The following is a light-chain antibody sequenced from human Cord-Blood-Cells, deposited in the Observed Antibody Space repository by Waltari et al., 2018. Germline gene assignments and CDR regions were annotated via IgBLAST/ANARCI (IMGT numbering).Light chain of an antibody. CDR2: EGS. CDR1: SSDVGSYNL. J-gene: IGLJ2*01. CDR3: CSYAGSVV. V-gene: IGLV2-23*01. Sequence: QSALTQLASVSGSPGQSITISCTGSSSDVGSYNLVSWYQQNPGKAPKLMINEGSHRPSGVSNRFSGSKSGNTASLIISGLQAEDEADYYCCSYAGSVVFGGGTKLTVL.